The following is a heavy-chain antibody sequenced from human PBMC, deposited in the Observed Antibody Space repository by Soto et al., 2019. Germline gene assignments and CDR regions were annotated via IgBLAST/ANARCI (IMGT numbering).Heavy chain of an antibody. CDR1: GFAFSNYA. CDR3: AKDCTVAARDFDY. Sequence: SGGSLRLSCAASGFAFSNYAMHWVRQAPGKGLEWVSSISTSIDATYYADSVKGRFTISRDDSKNTLYLQMNSLRAEDSAVYYCAKDCTVAARDFDYWGQGVQVTVSS. D-gene: IGHD6-6*01. V-gene: IGHV3-23*01. J-gene: IGHJ4*02. CDR2: ISTSIDAT.